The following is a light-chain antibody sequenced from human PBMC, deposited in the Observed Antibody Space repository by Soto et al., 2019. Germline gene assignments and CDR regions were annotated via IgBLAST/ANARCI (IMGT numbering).Light chain of an antibody. V-gene: IGKV3-15*01. Sequence: DIVLTQSPGTLSLSPGESATLSCMXSQSVSSSYLAWYQQKPGQAPRLLIFGASTRATGIPARFSGSGSGTEFTLTISSLQSEDFSVYYCHQYNNWPPWTFGQGTKVDIK. CDR1: QSVSSSY. CDR3: HQYNNWPPWT. J-gene: IGKJ1*01. CDR2: GAS.